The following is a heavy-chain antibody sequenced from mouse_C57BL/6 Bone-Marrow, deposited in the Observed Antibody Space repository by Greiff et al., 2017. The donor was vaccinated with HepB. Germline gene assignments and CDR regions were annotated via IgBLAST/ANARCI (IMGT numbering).Heavy chain of an antibody. V-gene: IGHV1-39*01. CDR2: INPNYGNT. CDR1: GYSFTDYN. D-gene: IGHD2-1*01. Sequence: VQLQQSGPELVKPGASVKISCKASGYSFTDYNMNWVKQSNGKGLEWIGVINPNYGNTSYNQKFKGKATLTVDQSSSTAYMQLNSLTSEDYAVYYYARWGYYGNCEWYFDVWGTGTTVTVSS. J-gene: IGHJ1*03. CDR3: ARWGYYGNCEWYFDV.